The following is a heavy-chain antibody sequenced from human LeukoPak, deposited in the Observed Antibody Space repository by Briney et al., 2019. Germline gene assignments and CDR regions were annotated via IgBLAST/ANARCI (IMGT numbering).Heavy chain of an antibody. CDR2: IIPIFGTA. V-gene: IGHV1-69*05. D-gene: IGHD3-10*01. J-gene: IGHJ3*02. CDR1: GGTFSSYA. Sequence: ASVKVSCKASGGTFSSYAISWVRQAPGQGLEWMGRIIPIFGTANYAQKFQGRVTITTDESTSTAYMELSSLRSEDTAVHYCASQDPRGAFDIWGQGTMVTVSS. CDR3: ASQDPRGAFDI.